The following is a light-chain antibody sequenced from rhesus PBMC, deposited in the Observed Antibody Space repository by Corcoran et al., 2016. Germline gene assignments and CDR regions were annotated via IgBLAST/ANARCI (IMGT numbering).Light chain of an antibody. V-gene: IGKV1S6*01. J-gene: IGKJ4*01. CDR2: TAS. CDR1: QGISNW. CDR3: QQHHTNPLT. Sequence: DIQMTQFPSSSSAPVGDRVTITFQAIQGISNWLAWYQQQPGKAPKFLIYTASSLRSGVPSRFDGSGSGTEFTLTISSLPPEDFATSYCQQHHTNPLTFGGGTKVEIK.